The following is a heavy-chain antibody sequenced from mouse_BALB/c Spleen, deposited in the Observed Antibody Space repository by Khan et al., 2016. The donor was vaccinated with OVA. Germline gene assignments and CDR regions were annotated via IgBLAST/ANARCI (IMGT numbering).Heavy chain of an antibody. J-gene: IGHJ3*01. CDR2: VSTGGSST. Sequence: EVELVESGGDLVKPGGSLKLSCAASGFTFSTYGMSWVHQAPDKRLEWVATVSTGGSSTYYPDSVKGRFTITRDNAKNTLYLQMSGLRSEDTAMFYCTRLAYYYDSEGFAYWGQGTLVTVSA. V-gene: IGHV5-6*01. CDR3: TRLAYYYDSEGFAY. CDR1: GFTFSTYG. D-gene: IGHD1-1*01.